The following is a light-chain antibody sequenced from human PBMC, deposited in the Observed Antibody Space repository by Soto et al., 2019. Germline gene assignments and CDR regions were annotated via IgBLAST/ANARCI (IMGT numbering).Light chain of an antibody. CDR2: SAS. Sequence: VGGSVIKKCRASQDIIVYLNWYQQKPGEVPKLLIYSASTLHSGVPSRFSGSGSEADYIVIRWRLQREDSATYYCCHGYVYQYSFGQWNKVDIK. J-gene: IGKJ2*03. V-gene: IGKV1-39*01. CDR3: CHGYVYQYS. CDR1: QDIIVY.